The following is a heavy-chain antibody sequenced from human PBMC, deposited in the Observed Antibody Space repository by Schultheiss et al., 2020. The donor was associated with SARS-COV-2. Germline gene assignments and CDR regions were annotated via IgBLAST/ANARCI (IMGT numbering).Heavy chain of an antibody. CDR3: ARLPPADRWIFRHEGDWFDP. J-gene: IGHJ5*02. D-gene: IGHD2-2*03. Sequence: SETLSLTCAVSGGSISSGGYSWSWIRQPPGKGLEWIGYIYYSGSTYYNPSLKSRVTISVDTSKNQFSLKLSSVTAADTAVYYCARLPPADRWIFRHEGDWFDPWGQGTLVTVSS. V-gene: IGHV4-30-2*05. CDR2: IYYSGST. CDR1: GGSISSGGYS.